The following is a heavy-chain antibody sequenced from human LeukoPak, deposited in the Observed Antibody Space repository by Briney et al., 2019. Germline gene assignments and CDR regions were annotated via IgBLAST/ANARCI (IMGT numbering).Heavy chain of an antibody. D-gene: IGHD3-10*01. CDR3: ARKPIFYDSGRHWYYFGE. J-gene: IGHJ4*02. V-gene: IGHV4-39*01. Sequence: SETLSLTCSVSGGSISSSNSYWGWIRQPPGKGLEWIASIYYSGSTYYNPSLKSRVTISVDTSKNQFSLELSSVSAADTAVYFCARKPIFYDSGRHWYYFGEWGQGTLVTVSS. CDR1: GGSISSSNSY. CDR2: IYYSGST.